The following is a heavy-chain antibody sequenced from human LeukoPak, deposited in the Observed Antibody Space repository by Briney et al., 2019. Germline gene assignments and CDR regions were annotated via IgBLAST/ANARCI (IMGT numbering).Heavy chain of an antibody. CDR3: ARDHCSDNSCYHWFDP. Sequence: PSKPLSLTCSASGGSISIGDYYWSWIRQSPGKGLEWIGYIYYTGSTYHNPSLKSRVTISVDTSKNQFSLKLSSVTAADTAMYYCARDHCSDNSCYHWFDPWGQGTLVTVSS. J-gene: IGHJ5*02. D-gene: IGHD2-2*01. CDR2: IYYTGST. V-gene: IGHV4-30-4*01. CDR1: GGSISIGDYY.